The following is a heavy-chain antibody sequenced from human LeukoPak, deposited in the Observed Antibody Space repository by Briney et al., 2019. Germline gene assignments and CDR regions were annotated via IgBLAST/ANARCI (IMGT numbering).Heavy chain of an antibody. Sequence: PSQTLSLTCTVSGGSISSGDYYWSWIRQPPGKGLEWIGFIYYSGSTYYNPSLKSRVTISVDTSKNQFPLKLSSVTAADTAVYYCASESADNYYDSSGLNWGQGTLVTVSS. D-gene: IGHD3-22*01. CDR3: ASESADNYYDSSGLN. V-gene: IGHV4-30-4*01. J-gene: IGHJ4*02. CDR1: GGSISSGDYY. CDR2: IYYSGST.